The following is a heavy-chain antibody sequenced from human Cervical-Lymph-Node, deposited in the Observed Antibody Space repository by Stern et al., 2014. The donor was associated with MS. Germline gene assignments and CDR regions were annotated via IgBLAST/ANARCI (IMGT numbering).Heavy chain of an antibody. J-gene: IGHJ4*02. CDR1: GYSFTANW. D-gene: IGHD4-17*01. V-gene: IGHV5-51*01. CDR3: ARDYGDYAFDY. CDR2: IYHGDADT. Sequence: EVQLVQSGAEVKKPGESLTISCKGSGYSFTANWIAWMRQMPGKGLEWMSFIYHGDADTRYSPSCQGQFTISADKSISTAYLQWSSLKASDTAMYYCARDYGDYAFDYWGQGTLVTVSS.